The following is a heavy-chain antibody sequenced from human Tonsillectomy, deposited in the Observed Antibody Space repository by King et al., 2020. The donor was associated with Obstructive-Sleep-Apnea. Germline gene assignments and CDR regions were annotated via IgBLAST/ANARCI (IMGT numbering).Heavy chain of an antibody. Sequence: VQLVESGGGLVQPGGSLILACAASGFTFSSYAMRWVRNVPGKRRKWDSGISGSVGSTYYADSLKGRLTISRDNSKNTLYLQMNSLRPEDTAVYYCAKALRGPMVRGVPSMIDCWGQGTLVTVSS. V-gene: IGHV3-23*04. CDR2: ISGSVGST. CDR1: GFTFSSYA. J-gene: IGHJ4*02. CDR3: AKALRGPMVRGVPSMIDC. D-gene: IGHD3-10*01.